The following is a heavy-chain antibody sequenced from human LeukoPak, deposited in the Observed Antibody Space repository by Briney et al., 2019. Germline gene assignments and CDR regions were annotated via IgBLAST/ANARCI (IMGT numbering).Heavy chain of an antibody. Sequence: ASVKVSCKASGYTFTSYGISWVRQAPGQGLEWMGWISAYNGNTNYAQKLQGRVTMTTDTSTSTAYMELRSLRSDDTAVYYCARDPKASGSYSNWFDPWGQGTLVTVSS. CDR3: ARDPKASGSYSNWFDP. J-gene: IGHJ5*02. V-gene: IGHV1-18*01. CDR1: GYTFTSYG. CDR2: ISAYNGNT. D-gene: IGHD1-26*01.